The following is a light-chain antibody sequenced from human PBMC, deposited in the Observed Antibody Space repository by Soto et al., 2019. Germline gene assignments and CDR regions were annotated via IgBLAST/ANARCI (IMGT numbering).Light chain of an antibody. J-gene: IGKJ2*01. Sequence: EIVMTQSPATLSLSPGERATLSCRASQSISSSSLSWYQQKPGQAPRLLIYGASTRATGIPVRFSGSGSGTDFTLTITSLQPEDFAVYYCQQDYDLPYTFGQGTKLDIK. CDR2: GAS. CDR1: QSISSSS. CDR3: QQDYDLPYT. V-gene: IGKV3D-7*01.